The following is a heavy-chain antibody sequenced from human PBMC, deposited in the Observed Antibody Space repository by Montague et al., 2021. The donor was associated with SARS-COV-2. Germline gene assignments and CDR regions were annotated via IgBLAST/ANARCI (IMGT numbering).Heavy chain of an antibody. CDR2: NYYRGST. CDR3: ARQGSGSYYNWFDP. V-gene: IGHV4-39*01. D-gene: IGHD1-26*01. CDR1: GGSISISRYY. J-gene: IGHJ5*02. Sequence: SETLSLTCTFSGGSISISRYYWGWIPQPPGKGLEWIGRNYYRGSTYYNPYLRTRVTISVDTSKNQFSLKLSSVTAADTAVYYCARQGSGSYYNWFDPWGPATPVTVSS.